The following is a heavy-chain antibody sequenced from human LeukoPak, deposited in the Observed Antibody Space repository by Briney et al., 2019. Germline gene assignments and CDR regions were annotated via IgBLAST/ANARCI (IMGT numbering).Heavy chain of an antibody. CDR3: AKRGVVIRVILVGFHKEAYYFDS. CDR1: GITLSNYG. J-gene: IGHJ4*02. D-gene: IGHD3-22*01. Sequence: GGSLRLSCAVSGITLSNYGMSWVRQAPGKGLGWVAGISGGGGSTNYADSVKGRFTISRDNPKNTLYLQMNSLTVEDTAVYFCAKRGVVIRVILVGFHKEAYYFDSWGQGALVTVSS. CDR2: ISGGGGST. V-gene: IGHV3-23*01.